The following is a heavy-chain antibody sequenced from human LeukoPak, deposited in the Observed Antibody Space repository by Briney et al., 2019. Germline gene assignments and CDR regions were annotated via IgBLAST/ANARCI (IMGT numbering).Heavy chain of an antibody. CDR2: ISTSGSTI. J-gene: IGHJ4*02. D-gene: IGHD4-17*01. CDR3: ARAATTVTTFPYYFDY. Sequence: GGSLRLSCAASLFTFSDYYMSWIRQAPGKGLEWVSYISTSGSTIYYADSVKGRFTISRDNAKNSLYLQMNSLRAEDTAVYYCARAATTVTTFPYYFDYWGQGTLVTVSS. V-gene: IGHV3-11*01. CDR1: LFTFSDYY.